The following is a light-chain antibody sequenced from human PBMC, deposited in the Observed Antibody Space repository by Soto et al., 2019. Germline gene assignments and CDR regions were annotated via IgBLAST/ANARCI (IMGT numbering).Light chain of an antibody. Sequence: EIVLTQSPGTLSLSPGERATLSCRASQSVNLNYLAWYQQKPGQAPRLLIYGASSSATGIPDRFSGSGSGTEFTLTVSRLEPEDLAVYYCQQYGRSPFTFGPGTKVDIK. CDR2: GAS. CDR1: QSVNLNY. J-gene: IGKJ3*01. V-gene: IGKV3-20*01. CDR3: QQYGRSPFT.